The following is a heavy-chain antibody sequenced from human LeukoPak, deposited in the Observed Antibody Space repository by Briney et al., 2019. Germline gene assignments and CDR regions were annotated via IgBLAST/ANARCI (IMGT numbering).Heavy chain of an antibody. J-gene: IGHJ4*02. V-gene: IGHV1-69*05. CDR3: ARDVIIAAAGPDY. D-gene: IGHD6-13*01. CDR1: GGTFSSYA. CDR2: IIPIFGTA. Sequence: ASVKVSYKASGGTFSSYAISWVRQAPGQGLEWMGGIIPIFGTANYAQKFQGRVTITTDESTSTAYMELRSLRSDDTAVYYCARDVIIAAAGPDYWGQGTLVTVSS.